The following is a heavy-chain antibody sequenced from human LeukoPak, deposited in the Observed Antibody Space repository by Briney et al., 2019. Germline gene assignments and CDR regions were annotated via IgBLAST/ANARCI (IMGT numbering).Heavy chain of an antibody. Sequence: PGGSLRLSCAASGFTSTSYAMSWVRQAPGTGLEWVSAISGSGGNTFYADSVKGRFTISRDNSKSTLYLQMNSLRAEDTAVYYCAGGTATPDYWGQGTLVTVSS. J-gene: IGHJ4*02. D-gene: IGHD6-25*01. CDR2: ISGSGGNT. CDR3: AGGTATPDY. CDR1: GFTSTSYA. V-gene: IGHV3-23*01.